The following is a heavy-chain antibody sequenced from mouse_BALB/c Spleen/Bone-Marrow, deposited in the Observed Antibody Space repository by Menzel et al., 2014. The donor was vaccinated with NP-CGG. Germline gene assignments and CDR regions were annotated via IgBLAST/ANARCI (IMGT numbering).Heavy chain of an antibody. CDR3: TNHYFDY. CDR2: IYPGSGST. V-gene: IGHV1S22*01. J-gene: IGHJ2*01. CDR1: GYTFTSYW. Sequence: GSELVRPGASVKLSCKASGYTFTSYWMHWVKQRPGQGLEWNGNIYPGSGSTNYDEKFKSKATLTVDTSSSTAYMQLSSLTSEDSAVYYCTNHYFDYWGQGTTLTVSS.